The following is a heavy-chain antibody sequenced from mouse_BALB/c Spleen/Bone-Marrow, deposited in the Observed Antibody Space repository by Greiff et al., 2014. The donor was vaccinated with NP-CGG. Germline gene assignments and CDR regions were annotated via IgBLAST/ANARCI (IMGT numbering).Heavy chain of an antibody. CDR3: ARGIYDGYYPYAMDY. CDR1: GYTFTSYD. J-gene: IGHJ4*01. Sequence: VKLMESGPELVKPGALVKISCKASGYTFTSYDINWVKQRPGQELEGMGWIYPGDGSTKSNEKLKGKAALTADKSSSTAYMQLSSLTSENSAVYFCARGIYDGYYPYAMDYWGQGTSVTVSA. V-gene: IGHV1S56*01. CDR2: IYPGDGST. D-gene: IGHD2-3*01.